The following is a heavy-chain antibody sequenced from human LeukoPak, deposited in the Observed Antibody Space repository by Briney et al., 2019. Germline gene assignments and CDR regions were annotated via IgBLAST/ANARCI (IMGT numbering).Heavy chain of an antibody. CDR3: AKEDPYGSGSS. J-gene: IGHJ5*02. Sequence: GGSLRLSCAASGFTFSHYSMHWVRQAPGKGLEYVSAINSNGDDTYYANSVKGRFTISRDNSKNTLYLQMNSLRAEDTAVYYCAKEDPYGSGSSWGQGTLVTVSS. V-gene: IGHV3-64*01. D-gene: IGHD3-10*01. CDR2: INSNGDDT. CDR1: GFTFSHYS.